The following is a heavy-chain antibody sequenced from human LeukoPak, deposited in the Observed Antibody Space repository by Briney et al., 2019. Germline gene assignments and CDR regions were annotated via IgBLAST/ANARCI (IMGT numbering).Heavy chain of an antibody. CDR3: AKALQYCSGGSCLNWFDP. CDR1: GFTLSNSW. J-gene: IGHJ5*02. CDR2: TNGDGSDT. Sequence: GGSLRLSCAASGFTLSNSWMHWVRQAPGKGLVWVSRTNGDGSDTSYADSVKGRFTISRDNAKNTLYLQMNSLRAEDTAVYYCAKALQYCSGGSCLNWFDPWGQGTLVTVSS. V-gene: IGHV3-74*01. D-gene: IGHD2-15*01.